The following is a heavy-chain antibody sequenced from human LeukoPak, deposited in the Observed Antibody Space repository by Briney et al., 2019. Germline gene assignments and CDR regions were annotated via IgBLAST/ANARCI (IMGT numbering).Heavy chain of an antibody. CDR2: ISGSGGST. CDR1: GFTFSSYG. J-gene: IGHJ3*02. D-gene: IGHD6-19*01. V-gene: IGHV3-23*01. CDR3: AKSSGWYAAAFDI. Sequence: HSGGSLRLSCAASGFTFSSYGMSWVRQAPGKGLEWVSAISGSGGSTYYADSVKGRFTISRDNSKNTLYLQMNSLRAEDTAVYYCAKSSGWYAAAFDIWGQGTMVTVSS.